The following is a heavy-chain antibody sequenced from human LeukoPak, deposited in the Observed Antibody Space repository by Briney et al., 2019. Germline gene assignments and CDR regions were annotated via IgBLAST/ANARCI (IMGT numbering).Heavy chain of an antibody. V-gene: IGHV4-59*04. D-gene: IGHD4-17*01. CDR3: FFGGDYMYFLDS. CDR2: IYYSGST. CDR1: GGSISSYY. J-gene: IGHJ4*02. Sequence: SETLSLTCTVSGGSISSYYWSWIRQPPGKGLEWIGTIYYSGSTYYNPSLKSRVTISVDTSKNQFSLRLSSVTAADTAVYYCFFGGDYMYFLDSWGQGTLVTVSS.